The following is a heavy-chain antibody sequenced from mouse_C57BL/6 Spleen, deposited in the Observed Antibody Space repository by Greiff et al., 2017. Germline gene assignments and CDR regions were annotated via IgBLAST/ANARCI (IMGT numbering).Heavy chain of an antibody. CDR3: TREGVYYGNPAWFAY. Sequence: VQLQQSGAELVRPGASVTLSCKASGYTFADYEMHWVKQTPVHGLEWIGAIDPETGGTAYNQKFKGKAILTADKSSRTAFMELRSRTSEDSAVYYCTREGVYYGNPAWFAYWGQGTLVTVSA. J-gene: IGHJ3*01. D-gene: IGHD2-1*01. V-gene: IGHV1-15*01. CDR1: GYTFADYE. CDR2: IDPETGGT.